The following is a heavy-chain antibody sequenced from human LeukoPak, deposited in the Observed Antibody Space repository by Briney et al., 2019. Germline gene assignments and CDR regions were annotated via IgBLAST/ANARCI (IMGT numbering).Heavy chain of an antibody. CDR1: GGTFSSYT. CDR2: IIPILGIA. CDR3: ARDPGSSFPYFDY. J-gene: IGHJ4*02. D-gene: IGHD6-13*01. V-gene: IGHV1-69*04. Sequence: ASVKVSCKASGGTFSSYTISWVRHAPGQGLEWMGRIIPILGIANYAQKFQGRVTITADKSTSTAYMELSSLRSEDTAVYYCARDPGSSFPYFDYWGQGTLVTVSS.